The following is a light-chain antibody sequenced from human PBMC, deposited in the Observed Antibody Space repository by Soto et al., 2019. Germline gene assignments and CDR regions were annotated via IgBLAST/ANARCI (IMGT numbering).Light chain of an antibody. CDR3: FSFTTTSTRV. V-gene: IGLV2-14*01. CDR1: RRDIGAYDY. Sequence: QAAPTQPASLSGSTGQSIIISRTGTRRDIGAYDYVSWFQQHPAKAPNLMTSQLTNRPSGVSNRFSGPKSGNTAYQTISGLQVEDEAEYFCFSFTTTSTRVFGTGTKVTVL. CDR2: QLT. J-gene: IGLJ1*01.